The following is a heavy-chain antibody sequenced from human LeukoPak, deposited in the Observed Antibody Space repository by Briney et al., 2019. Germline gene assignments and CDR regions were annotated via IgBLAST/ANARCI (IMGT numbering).Heavy chain of an antibody. CDR3: ARASDYDILTGYRGFDY. Sequence: ASVKVSCKASGYTFTSYAMNWVRQAPGQGLEWMGRINTNTGNPTYAQGFTGRFVFSLDTSVSTAYLQVSSLKAEDTAVYYCARASDYDILTGYRGFDYWGQGTLVTVSP. CDR2: INTNTGNP. D-gene: IGHD3-9*01. V-gene: IGHV7-4-1*02. CDR1: GYTFTSYA. J-gene: IGHJ4*02.